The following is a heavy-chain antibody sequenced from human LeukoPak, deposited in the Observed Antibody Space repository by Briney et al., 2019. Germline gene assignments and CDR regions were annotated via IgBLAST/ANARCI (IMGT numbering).Heavy chain of an antibody. CDR2: TVSEIDGGTT. Sequence: GGSLRLSCAASGFTFNYAWMSRVRQVPGKGLEWVGQTVSEIDGGTTDYAAPVKGRFTISRDGSKSTLYLQMNSLKIEDTAVYYCTTDEDWNYARKDVWGQGATVIVSS. CDR3: TTDEDWNYARKDV. V-gene: IGHV3-15*04. J-gene: IGHJ6*02. CDR1: GFTFNYAW. D-gene: IGHD1-7*01.